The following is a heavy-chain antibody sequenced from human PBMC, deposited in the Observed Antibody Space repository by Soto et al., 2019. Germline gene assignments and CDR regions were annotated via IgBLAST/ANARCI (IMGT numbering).Heavy chain of an antibody. CDR3: ARPPTASLDAFEI. CDR1: GGSISSTIYY. Sequence: PSETLSLTCTVSGGSISSTIYYWGWIRQPPGKGLEWIGSIYYSGSTYYNPSLKSRVTISVDTSKNQFSLSLNSVTAADTAVYYCARPPTASLDAFEIWGQGTIVTVSS. V-gene: IGHV4-39*01. CDR2: IYYSGST. J-gene: IGHJ3*02.